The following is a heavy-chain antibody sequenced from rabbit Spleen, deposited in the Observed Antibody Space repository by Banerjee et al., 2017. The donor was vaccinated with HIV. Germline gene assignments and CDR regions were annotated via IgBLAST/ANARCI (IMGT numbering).Heavy chain of an antibody. CDR1: GFSFNSGYD. Sequence: QSLEESGGGLVKPGASLTLTCKASGFSFNSGYDMGLVRQAPGKGLEWIACIYAGSSGNTYSAIWAKGRFTISKTSSTTVTLQMTSLTAADPATYFCARDTGTSFSTYGMDLWGPGTLVTVS. CDR3: ARDTGTSFSTYGMDL. V-gene: IGHV1S40*01. J-gene: IGHJ6*01. CDR2: IYAGSSGNT. D-gene: IGHD7-1*01.